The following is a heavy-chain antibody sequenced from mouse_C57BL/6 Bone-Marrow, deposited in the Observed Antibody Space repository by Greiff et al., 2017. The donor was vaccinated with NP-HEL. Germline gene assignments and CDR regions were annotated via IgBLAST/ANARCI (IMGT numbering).Heavy chain of an antibody. D-gene: IGHD2-4*01. Sequence: QVQLQQPGAELVMPGASVKLSCKASGYTFTSYWMHWVKQRPGQGLEWIGEIDPSDSYTNYNQKFQGKSTLTVDKTSSTAYMQLSSLTSEDSAVDYCAYDYDGAWFAYWGQGTLVTVSA. CDR3: AYDYDGAWFAY. V-gene: IGHV1-69*01. CDR2: IDPSDSYT. J-gene: IGHJ3*01. CDR1: GYTFTSYW.